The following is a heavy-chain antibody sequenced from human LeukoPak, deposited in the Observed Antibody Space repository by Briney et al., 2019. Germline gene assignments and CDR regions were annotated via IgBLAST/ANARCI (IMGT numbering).Heavy chain of an antibody. D-gene: IGHD3-22*01. Sequence: SDPLSLPCTLSGAPLLSYYWNWIRQPPGEGLEWIGYIYYYGSPNYNPSLHRRVTMPQDTSNNQFSLTLTSVTAPDTAGFYCARGARSYERCGYYHFDYWGQGSLVTVSS. CDR1: GAPLLSYY. J-gene: IGHJ4*02. V-gene: IGHV4-59*07. CDR3: ARGARSYERCGYYHFDY. CDR2: IYYYGSP.